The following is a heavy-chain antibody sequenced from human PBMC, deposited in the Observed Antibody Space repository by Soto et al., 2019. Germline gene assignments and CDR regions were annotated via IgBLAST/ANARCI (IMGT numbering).Heavy chain of an antibody. Sequence: SETLSLTCAVYGGSFSGYYWSWIRQPPGKGLEWIGEINHSGSTNYNPSLKSRVTISVDTSKNQFSMKLSSVTAADTAVYYCARIPPIQYYYYGMDAWGQGTPVTVSS. J-gene: IGHJ6*02. CDR1: GGSFSGYY. V-gene: IGHV4-34*01. CDR3: ARIPPIQYYYYGMDA. CDR2: INHSGST.